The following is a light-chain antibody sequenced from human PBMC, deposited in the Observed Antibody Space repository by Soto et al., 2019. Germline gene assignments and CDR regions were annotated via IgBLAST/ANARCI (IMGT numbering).Light chain of an antibody. Sequence: DIVLTQSPATLSVSPGERATLSCRASQSVSIDLARYQQTSGQPPKLLIYDTVSRAAGVPGRFSGSGSGTEFTITISSLQSEDYGVYLCQQYVNWPKTFGHGTKV. CDR3: QQYVNWPKT. J-gene: IGKJ1*01. CDR2: DTV. V-gene: IGKV3-15*01. CDR1: QSVSID.